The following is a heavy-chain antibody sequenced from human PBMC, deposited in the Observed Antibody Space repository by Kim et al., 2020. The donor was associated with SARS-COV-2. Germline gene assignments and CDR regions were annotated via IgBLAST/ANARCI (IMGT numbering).Heavy chain of an antibody. J-gene: IGHJ6*02. V-gene: IGHV4-59*13. CDR3: ARDSYSNRVYYYYGMDV. Sequence: SETLSLTCTLSGGSISSYYWSWIRQPPGKGLEWIGYIYYSGSTNYNPSLKSRVTISVDTSKNQFSLKLSSVTAADTAVYYCARDSYSNRVYYYYGMDVWGQGTTVTVSS. CDR2: IYYSGST. CDR1: GGSISSYY. D-gene: IGHD2-15*01.